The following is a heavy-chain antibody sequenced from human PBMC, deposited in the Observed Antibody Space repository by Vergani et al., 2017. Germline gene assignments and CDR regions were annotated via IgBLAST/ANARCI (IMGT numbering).Heavy chain of an antibody. CDR1: GGSISSGDYY. CDR3: ARVGGYYESSGFPSAYFDY. D-gene: IGHD3-22*01. J-gene: IGHJ4*02. CDR2: IYYSGST. Sequence: QVQLQESGPGLVKPSQTLSLTCTVSGGSISSGDYYWSWIRQPPGKGLEWIGYIYYSGSTYYNPSLKSRVTISVDTSKNQFSLKLSSVTAADTAVYYCARVGGYYESSGFPSAYFDYWGQGTLVTVSS. V-gene: IGHV4-30-4*08.